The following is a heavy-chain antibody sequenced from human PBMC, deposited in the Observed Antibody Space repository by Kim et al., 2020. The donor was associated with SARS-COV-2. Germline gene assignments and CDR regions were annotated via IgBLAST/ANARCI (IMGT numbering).Heavy chain of an antibody. D-gene: IGHD3-10*01. CDR1: GGTFSSYA. CDR3: ARTTLELVPYYYGSGTAQNRGGYYGMDV. V-gene: IGHV1-69*04. CDR2: IIPILGIA. Sequence: SVKVSCKASGGTFSSYAISWVRQAPGQGLEWMGRIIPILGIANYAQKFQGRVTITADKSTSTAYMELSSLRSEDTAVYYCARTTLELVPYYYGSGTAQNRGGYYGMDVWGQGTTVTGSS. J-gene: IGHJ6*02.